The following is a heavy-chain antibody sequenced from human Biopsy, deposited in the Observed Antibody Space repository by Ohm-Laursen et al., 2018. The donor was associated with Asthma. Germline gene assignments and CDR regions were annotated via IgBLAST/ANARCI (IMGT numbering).Heavy chain of an antibody. CDR1: GFTFSSYG. V-gene: IGHV3-33*05. Sequence: SLRLSCSASGFTFSSYGMHWVRQAPGKGLEWVAVISYDGSNKYYADSVKGRFTISRDNSKNSLYLQMNSLRDEDTAVYYCARFKRGYSYGYAGVFDYWGQGTLVTVSS. CDR3: ARFKRGYSYGYAGVFDY. CDR2: ISYDGSNK. D-gene: IGHD5-18*01. J-gene: IGHJ4*02.